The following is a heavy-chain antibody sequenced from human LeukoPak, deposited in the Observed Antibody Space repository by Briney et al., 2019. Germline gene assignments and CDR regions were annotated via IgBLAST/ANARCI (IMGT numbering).Heavy chain of an antibody. V-gene: IGHV3-7*01. J-gene: IGHJ6*03. CDR2: IKQDGSEK. CDR1: GFTLSSYW. Sequence: PGGSLRLSCAASGFTLSSYWMSWVRQAPGKGVEGVANIKQDGSEKYYVDSVKGRFTISRDNAKNSLYLQMNSLRAEDTAVYYCARKGGPSNYGYYYYYMDVWGKGTTVTISS. D-gene: IGHD4-11*01. CDR3: ARKGGPSNYGYYYYYMDV.